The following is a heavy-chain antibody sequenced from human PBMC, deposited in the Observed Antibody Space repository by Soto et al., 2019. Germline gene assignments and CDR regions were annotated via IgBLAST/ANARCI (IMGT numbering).Heavy chain of an antibody. Sequence: SETMSLTCTVAGGSISSGVYYWSWIRQHPGKGLEWIGYIYYSGSTYYNPSLKSRVTISVDTSKNQFSLKLSSVTAADTAVYYCARVSVGDIVVVPAAIYFDYWGQGTLVTVSS. D-gene: IGHD2-2*01. CDR2: IYYSGST. J-gene: IGHJ4*02. V-gene: IGHV4-31*03. CDR3: ARVSVGDIVVVPAAIYFDY. CDR1: GGSISSGVYY.